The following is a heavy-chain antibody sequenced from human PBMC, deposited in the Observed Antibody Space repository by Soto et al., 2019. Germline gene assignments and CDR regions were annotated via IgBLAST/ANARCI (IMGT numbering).Heavy chain of an antibody. V-gene: IGHV3-30-3*01. CDR1: GFTFSSYA. CDR2: ISYDGSNK. J-gene: IGHJ6*02. Sequence: QPGGSLRLSCAASGFTFSSYAMHWVRQAPGKGLEWVAVISYDGSNKYYADSVKGRFTISRDNSKNTLYLQMNSLRAEDTAVYYCAREEGYRSSYGMDVWGQGTTVTVSS. CDR3: AREEGYRSSYGMDV. D-gene: IGHD2-2*01.